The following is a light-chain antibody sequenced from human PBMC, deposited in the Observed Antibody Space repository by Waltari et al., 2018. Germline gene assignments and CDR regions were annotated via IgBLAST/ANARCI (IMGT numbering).Light chain of an antibody. Sequence: QSALTHPASAPGSSGQSVTISCPGARSDIGRYDIVSWYQQHPGNAPKLIICDVSKRPSGVSDRFSGSKSGDTASLTISGLQFEDEADYYCCSYAGNYIWVFGGGTRLTVL. V-gene: IGLV2-23*02. CDR2: DVS. J-gene: IGLJ3*02. CDR3: CSYAGNYIWV. CDR1: RSDIGRYDI.